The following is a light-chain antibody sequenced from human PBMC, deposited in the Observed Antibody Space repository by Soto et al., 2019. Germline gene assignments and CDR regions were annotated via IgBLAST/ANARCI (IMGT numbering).Light chain of an antibody. CDR2: GAS. CDR1: QNVSSN. J-gene: IGKJ5*01. Sequence: EIVMTQSPATLSVSPGERATLSCRARQNVSSNFARYQQKPGQAPRLPLYGASTRATGIPARFSGSGSGTEFTLTISSLQSEDFAVYYCQQYNNWPPITFGQGTRLEIK. V-gene: IGKV3-15*01. CDR3: QQYNNWPPIT.